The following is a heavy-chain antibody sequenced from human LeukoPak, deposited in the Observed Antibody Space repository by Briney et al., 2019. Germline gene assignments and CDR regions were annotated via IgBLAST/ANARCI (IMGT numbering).Heavy chain of an antibody. CDR2: IWYDGSKR. Sequence: PGGSLRLSCAASGFTFSSHGMHWVRQAPGKGLEWVAVIWYDGSKRYYADSVKGRFTISRDNSKNTLYLQMNSLRAEDTAVYYCAKVAAGYSVTSAFDIWGQGTMVTVSS. J-gene: IGHJ3*02. D-gene: IGHD2-21*01. V-gene: IGHV3-33*06. CDR3: AKVAAGYSVTSAFDI. CDR1: GFTFSSHG.